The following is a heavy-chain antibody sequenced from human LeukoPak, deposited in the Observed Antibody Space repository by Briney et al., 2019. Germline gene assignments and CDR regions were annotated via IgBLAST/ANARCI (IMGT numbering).Heavy chain of an antibody. CDR2: IIPIFGTA. J-gene: IGHJ4*02. CDR3: AREAIPSGYTYYFDY. Sequence: SVKVSCKASGGTFSSYAISWVRQAPGQGLEWMGGIIPIFGTANYAQKFQGRVTITTDESTSTAYMELSSLRSEDTAVYYCAREAIPSGYTYYFDYWGQGTLVTVSS. CDR1: GGTFSSYA. D-gene: IGHD3-22*01. V-gene: IGHV1-69*05.